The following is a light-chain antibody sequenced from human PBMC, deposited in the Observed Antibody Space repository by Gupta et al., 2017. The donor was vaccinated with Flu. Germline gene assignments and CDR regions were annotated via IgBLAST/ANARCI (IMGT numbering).Light chain of an antibody. Sequence: DIQMTQSPDSVSASVGDRVTITCRASQGISSWLAWYQQKPGKAPNLLIYAASEVDSGVPSRFSGSRSGTNFTLTINSRQPEDFATYYCQQANSFPITFGGGTKVEI. CDR1: QGISSW. CDR2: AAS. CDR3: QQANSFPIT. J-gene: IGKJ4*01. V-gene: IGKV1D-12*01.